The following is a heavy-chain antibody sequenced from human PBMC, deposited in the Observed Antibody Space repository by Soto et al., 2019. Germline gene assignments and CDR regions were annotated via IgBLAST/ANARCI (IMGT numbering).Heavy chain of an antibody. V-gene: IGHV1-3*01. Sequence: QVQLVQSGAEVKKPGASVKVSCKASGYTFTSYAMHWVRQAPGHRLEWMGWINACNGNTKYSQKFQGRVTITRDTSASTAYMELSSLRSEDTAVYYCARGRRQLWLMCDYWGQGTLVTVSS. CDR3: ARGRRQLWLMCDY. D-gene: IGHD5-18*01. J-gene: IGHJ4*02. CDR2: INACNGNT. CDR1: GYTFTSYA.